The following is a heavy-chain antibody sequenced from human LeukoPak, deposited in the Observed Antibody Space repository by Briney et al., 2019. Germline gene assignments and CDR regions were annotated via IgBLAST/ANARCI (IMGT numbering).Heavy chain of an antibody. CDR2: INPNSGGT. J-gene: IGHJ1*01. CDR1: GYTFTCYY. V-gene: IGHV1-2*06. D-gene: IGHD1-26*01. Sequence: ASVKVSCKASGYTFTCYYMHWVRQAPGQGLEWMGRINPNSGGTNYAQKFQGRVTMTRDTSISTAYMELSRLRSDDTAVYYCARDLKWELLCFQHWGQGTLVTVSS. CDR3: ARDLKWELLCFQH.